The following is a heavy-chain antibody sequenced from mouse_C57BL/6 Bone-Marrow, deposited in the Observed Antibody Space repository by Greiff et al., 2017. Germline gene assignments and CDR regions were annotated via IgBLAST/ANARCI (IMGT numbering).Heavy chain of an antibody. CDR1: GYTFTSYW. CDR3: ARDYYGSRRWYFDV. D-gene: IGHD1-1*01. Sequence: QVQLKQPGAELVRPGSSVKLSCKASGYTFTSYWMHWVKQRPIQGLEWIGNIDPSDSETHYNQKFKDKATLTVDKSSSTAYMQLSSLTSEDSAVYYCARDYYGSRRWYFDVWGTGTTVTVAS. J-gene: IGHJ1*03. CDR2: IDPSDSET. V-gene: IGHV1-52*01.